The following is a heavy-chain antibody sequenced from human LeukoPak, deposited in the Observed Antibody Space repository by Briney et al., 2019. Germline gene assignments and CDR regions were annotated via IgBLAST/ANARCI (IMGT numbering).Heavy chain of an antibody. CDR3: AREGWDLLLSHYFDY. V-gene: IGHV3-11*01. J-gene: IGHJ4*02. CDR2: ISSSGSTI. Sequence: PGGSLRLSCAASGSTFSDYYMSWIRQAPGKGLEWISYISSSGSTIYYADSVKGRFTISRDNAKNSLYLQMNSLRAEDTAVYYCAREGWDLLLSHYFDYWGQGTLVTVSS. D-gene: IGHD1-26*01. CDR1: GSTFSDYY.